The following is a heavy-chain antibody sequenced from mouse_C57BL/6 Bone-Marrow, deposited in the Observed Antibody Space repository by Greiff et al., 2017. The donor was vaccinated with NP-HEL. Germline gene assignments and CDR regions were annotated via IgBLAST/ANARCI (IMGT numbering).Heavy chain of an antibody. CDR3: ARDYGSSYGDYAMDY. CDR2: INPNNGGT. V-gene: IGHV1-26*01. Sequence: EVKLQQSGPELVKPGASVKISCKASGYTFTDYYMNWVKQSHGKSLEWIGDINPNNGGTSYNQKLKGKATLTVDKSSSTAYMELRSLTSEDSAVYYCARDYGSSYGDYAMDYWGQGTSVTVSS. CDR1: GYTFTDYY. J-gene: IGHJ4*01. D-gene: IGHD1-1*01.